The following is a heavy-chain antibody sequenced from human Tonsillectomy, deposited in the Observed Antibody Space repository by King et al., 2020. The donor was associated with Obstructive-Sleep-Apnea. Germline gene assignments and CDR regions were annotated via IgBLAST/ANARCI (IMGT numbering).Heavy chain of an antibody. CDR1: GFSFSSYA. Sequence: VQLVESGGGVGQPGRSLRLPCASSGFSFSSYAIYWVRQAPGEGLEVLDFITYDGSYQYYADSVKGRFTISRDNSKNTLYLQMNSLRAEDTALYYCARGGYFDWFDFDIWGQGTMVTVSS. V-gene: IGHV3-30-3*01. CDR2: ITYDGSYQ. D-gene: IGHD3-9*01. J-gene: IGHJ3*02. CDR3: ARGGYFDWFDFDI.